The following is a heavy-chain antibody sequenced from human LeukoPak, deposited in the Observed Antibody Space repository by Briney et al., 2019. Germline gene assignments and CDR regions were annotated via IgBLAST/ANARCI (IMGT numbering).Heavy chain of an antibody. CDR2: MNPNSGNT. J-gene: IGHJ4*02. Sequence: ASVKVSCKTSGYTFTNYDIIWVRQATGQGLEWMGWMNPNSGNTVHAQKFQGRVAMTRNTSISTAHLGVTSLRSEDTAVYFCARGLENSWYTTGALAAYWGQGTLVTVSS. CDR1: GYTFTNYD. CDR3: ARGLENSWYTTGALAAY. D-gene: IGHD6-13*01. V-gene: IGHV1-8*01.